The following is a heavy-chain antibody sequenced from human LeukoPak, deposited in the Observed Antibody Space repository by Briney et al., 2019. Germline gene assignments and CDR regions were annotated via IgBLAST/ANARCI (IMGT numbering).Heavy chain of an antibody. Sequence: GGSLRLSCAASGFTFSSYWMHRVRQAPGKGLVWVSRLNTDGSSTSYADSVKGRFTISRDNAKNTLYLQMNSLRAEDTAVYYCARGAAERSDAFDIWGQGTMVTVSS. CDR2: LNTDGSST. D-gene: IGHD6-25*01. J-gene: IGHJ3*02. CDR3: ARGAAERSDAFDI. CDR1: GFTFSSYW. V-gene: IGHV3-74*01.